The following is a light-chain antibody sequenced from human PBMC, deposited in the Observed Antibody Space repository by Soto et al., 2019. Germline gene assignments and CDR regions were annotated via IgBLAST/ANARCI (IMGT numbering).Light chain of an antibody. J-gene: IGKJ5*01. Sequence: DSQMTQSPSTLSASVGDTVTVTCRASQSISSWLAWYQQKPGKAPKLLIYDASTLESGVSSGFSGSGSGTEFTLTISSLRPDDFATYYCQHYDTFPYTFGQGTRLEIK. CDR1: QSISSW. CDR2: DAS. CDR3: QHYDTFPYT. V-gene: IGKV1-5*01.